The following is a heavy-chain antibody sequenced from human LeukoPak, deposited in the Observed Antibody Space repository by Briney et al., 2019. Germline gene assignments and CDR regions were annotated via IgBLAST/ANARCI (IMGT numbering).Heavy chain of an antibody. V-gene: IGHV4-59*01. CDR1: GGSIRSYF. Sequence: SETLSLTCTVSGGSIRSYFWSWIRQPPGKGLEWIGYIFYSGSTYYNPSLMSRVTISVDTSKNQFSLKLSSVTAADTAVYYCARDHYWDHAFDIWCQGTMVTVSS. CDR2: IFYSGST. CDR3: ARDHYWDHAFDI. J-gene: IGHJ3*02. D-gene: IGHD2-8*02.